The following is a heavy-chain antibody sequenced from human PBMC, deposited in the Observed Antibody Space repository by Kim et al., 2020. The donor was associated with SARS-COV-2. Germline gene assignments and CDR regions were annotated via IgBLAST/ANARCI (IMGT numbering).Heavy chain of an antibody. CDR1: GYTFTTYG. V-gene: IGHV1-18*01. J-gene: IGHJ4*02. Sequence: ASVKVSCKTSGYTFTTYGLSWVRQAPGQGLEWMGWISTDSGYTKYAQKFQDRVTLTKDTSTSTAYMELRSLISDDTAGYFCARDRDYRFDLWGQGTLGTV. CDR3: ARDRDYRFDL. CDR2: ISTDSGYT. D-gene: IGHD3-16*02.